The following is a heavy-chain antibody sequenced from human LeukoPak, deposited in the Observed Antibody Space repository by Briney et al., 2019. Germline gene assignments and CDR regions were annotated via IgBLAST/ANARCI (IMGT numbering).Heavy chain of an antibody. J-gene: IGHJ4*02. Sequence: SETLSLTCTVSGGSISSHYWGWIRQPPGKGLEWIGSIYISGSTYYNPSLNSRLTISMDTSTNQFSLKLSSVTATDTALYLCARQVVASSENYFDFWGQGTLVTVSS. CDR3: ARQVVASSENYFDF. V-gene: IGHV4-39*01. CDR2: IYISGST. D-gene: IGHD2-15*01. CDR1: GGSISSHY.